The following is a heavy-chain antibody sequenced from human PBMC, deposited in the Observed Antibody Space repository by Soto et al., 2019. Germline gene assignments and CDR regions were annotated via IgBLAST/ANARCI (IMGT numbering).Heavy chain of an antibody. D-gene: IGHD6-13*01. CDR3: ARGLSSSWVY. Sequence: QVQLVQSGAEVKKPGSSVKVSCKASGGTFSSYTISWVRQAPGQGLEWMGRIIPILGIANYAQKFQGRVTITADKSTSSGDGELSSLRSEDAAVYYCARGLSSSWVYWGQGTLVTVSS. CDR2: IIPILGIA. CDR1: GGTFSSYT. J-gene: IGHJ4*02. V-gene: IGHV1-69*02.